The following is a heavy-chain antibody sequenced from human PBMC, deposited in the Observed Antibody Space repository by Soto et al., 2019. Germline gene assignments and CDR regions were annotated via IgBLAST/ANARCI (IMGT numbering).Heavy chain of an antibody. V-gene: IGHV3-30-3*01. D-gene: IGHD6-19*01. CDR2: ISYDGSNK. CDR3: ARGRRFRIAVAGYFDY. J-gene: IGHJ4*02. Sequence: QVQLVESGGGVVQPGRSLRLSCAASGFTFSSYAMHWVRQAPGKGLEWVAVISYDGSNKYYADSVKGRFTISRDNSKNTLYMQMNSLRGEDTAVYYCARGRRFRIAVAGYFDYWGQGTLVTVSS. CDR1: GFTFSSYA.